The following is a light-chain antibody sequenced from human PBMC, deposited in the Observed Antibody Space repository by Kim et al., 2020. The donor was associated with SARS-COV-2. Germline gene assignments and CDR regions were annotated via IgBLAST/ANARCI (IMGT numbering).Light chain of an antibody. V-gene: IGKV3-11*01. J-gene: IGKJ4*01. CDR3: QQRHNWPLT. CDR2: DAS. Sequence: LSPGESATLSCRATQSIRNYLAWYQQKSGQAPRLLIYDASIRATGSPARFSGGGSGTDFTLTISSLEPEDFAVYYCQQRHNWPLTFGGGTKVDIK. CDR1: QSIRNY.